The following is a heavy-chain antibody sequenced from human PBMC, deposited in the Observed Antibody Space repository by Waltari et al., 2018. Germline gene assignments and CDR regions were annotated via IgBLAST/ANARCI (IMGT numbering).Heavy chain of an antibody. J-gene: IGHJ4*02. Sequence: QVQLVESGGGVVQPGRSLRLSCAGSGFTFSNSAMHWVRQAPGKGLGWVAIIWNDGSTEKYADSVKGRFTISRDNSKNTLYLQMNSLRAEDTATYYCAKPTYGPGSYLIDHWGQGTLVTVSS. CDR3: AKPTYGPGSYLIDH. D-gene: IGHD3-10*01. CDR1: GFTFSNSA. V-gene: IGHV3-33*06. CDR2: IWNDGSTE.